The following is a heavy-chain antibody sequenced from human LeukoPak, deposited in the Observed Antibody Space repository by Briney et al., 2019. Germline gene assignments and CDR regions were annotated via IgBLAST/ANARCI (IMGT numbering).Heavy chain of an antibody. CDR2: IYCSGIT. CDR1: GDSITTTDHY. Sequence: SETLSLTCTVSGDSITTTDHYWGWIRQSPDKGLEWIGNIYCSGITDNNPSLKSRVTMSVDTSKNQFSLKLRSVTPADSAVYYCARHRTDQHYFYYMDVWGKGTTVIVSS. D-gene: IGHD1-1*01. V-gene: IGHV4-39*01. J-gene: IGHJ6*03. CDR3: ARHRTDQHYFYYMDV.